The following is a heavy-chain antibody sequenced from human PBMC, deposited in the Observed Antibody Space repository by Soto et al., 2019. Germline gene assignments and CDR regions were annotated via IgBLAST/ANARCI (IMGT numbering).Heavy chain of an antibody. V-gene: IGHV3-23*01. Sequence: EVQLLESGGGLVQPGGSLRLSCAASGFTFSSYAMSWVRQAPGKGREWVSAISGSGGSTYYADSVKGRFTISRDNSKNTLYLQMNSLRAEDTAVYYCARHSGYDYYYYYYMDVWGKGTTVTVSS. CDR3: ARHSGYDYYYYYYMDV. CDR2: ISGSGGST. D-gene: IGHD5-12*01. J-gene: IGHJ6*03. CDR1: GFTFSSYA.